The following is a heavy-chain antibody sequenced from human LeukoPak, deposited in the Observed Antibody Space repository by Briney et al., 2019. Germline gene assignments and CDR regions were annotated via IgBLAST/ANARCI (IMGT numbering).Heavy chain of an antibody. D-gene: IGHD3-10*01. CDR2: IIPIFGTA. CDR3: ARSRAGVAY. Sequence: RAAVKVSCKASGGTFSSYAISWVRQAPGQGLEWMGGIIPIFGTANYAQKFQGRVTITADESTSTAYKELSSLRSEDTAVYYCARSRAGVAYWGQGTLVTVSS. CDR1: GGTFSSYA. J-gene: IGHJ4*02. V-gene: IGHV1-69*13.